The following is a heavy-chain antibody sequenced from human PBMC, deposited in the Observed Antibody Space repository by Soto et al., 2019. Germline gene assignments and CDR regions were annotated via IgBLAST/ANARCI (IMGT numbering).Heavy chain of an antibody. CDR1: GGSVSSGSYY. V-gene: IGHV4-61*01. Sequence: SETLSLTCTVSGGSVSSGSYYWSWIRQPPGKGLEWIGYIYYSGSTNYNPSLKSRVTISVDTSKNQFSLKLSSVTAADTAVYYCARSVVPAAMWNLDYWGQGTLVTVSS. CDR3: ARSVVPAAMWNLDY. CDR2: IYYSGST. D-gene: IGHD2-2*01. J-gene: IGHJ4*02.